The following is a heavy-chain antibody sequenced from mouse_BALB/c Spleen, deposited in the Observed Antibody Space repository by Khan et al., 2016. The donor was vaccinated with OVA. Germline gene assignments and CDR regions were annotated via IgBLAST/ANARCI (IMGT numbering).Heavy chain of an antibody. D-gene: IGHD1-2*01. CDR3: ARTARIKY. CDR2: ISYSGRT. V-gene: IGHV3-2*02. Sequence: VQLKESGPGLVKPSQSLSLTCTVTGYSITSGYGWNGFRQFPGKKLEWMGNISYSGRTNYTPSFKSRISITRDTSKNQFFLQLNSVTTEDTATYYCARTARIKYWGQGTTLTVSS. J-gene: IGHJ2*01. CDR1: GYSITSGYG.